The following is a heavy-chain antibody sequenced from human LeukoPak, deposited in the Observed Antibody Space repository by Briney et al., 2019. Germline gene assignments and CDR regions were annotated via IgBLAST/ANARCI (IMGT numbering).Heavy chain of an antibody. CDR3: ARSPGYDSSGSTPDYYYGMDV. CDR1: GFTFSSYG. D-gene: IGHD3-22*01. J-gene: IGHJ6*02. V-gene: IGHV3-30*03. CDR2: ISYDGSNK. Sequence: GSLRLSCAASGFTFSSYGMHWVRQAPGKGLEWVAVISYDGSNKYYADSVKGRFTISRDNSKNTLYLQMNSLRAEDTAVYYCARSPGYDSSGSTPDYYYGMDVWGQGTTVTVSS.